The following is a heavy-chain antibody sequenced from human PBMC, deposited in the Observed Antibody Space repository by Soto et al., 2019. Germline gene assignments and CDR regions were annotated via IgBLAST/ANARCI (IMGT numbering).Heavy chain of an antibody. CDR1: GGSISSSSYY. Sequence: KTSETLSLTCTVSGGSISSSSYYWGWIRQPPGKGLEWIGSIYYSGSTYYNPSLKSRVTISVDTSKNQFSLKLSSVTAADTAVYYCATSGKNYYYYYGMDVWGQGTTVTVSS. CDR2: IYYSGST. D-gene: IGHD3-10*01. CDR3: ATSGKNYYYYYGMDV. J-gene: IGHJ6*02. V-gene: IGHV4-39*01.